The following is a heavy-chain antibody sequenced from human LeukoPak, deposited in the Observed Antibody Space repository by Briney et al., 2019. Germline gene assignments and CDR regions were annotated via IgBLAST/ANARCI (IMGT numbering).Heavy chain of an antibody. D-gene: IGHD3-10*01. Sequence: ASVKVSCKASGYTFTGYYMHWVRQAPGQGLEWMGWINPNSGGTNYAQKFQGRVTMTRDMSTSTVYMELSSLRSEDTAVYYCAREFYYGSGSYMDVWGKGTTVTISS. CDR3: AREFYYGSGSYMDV. J-gene: IGHJ6*03. CDR2: INPNSGGT. V-gene: IGHV1-2*02. CDR1: GYTFTGYY.